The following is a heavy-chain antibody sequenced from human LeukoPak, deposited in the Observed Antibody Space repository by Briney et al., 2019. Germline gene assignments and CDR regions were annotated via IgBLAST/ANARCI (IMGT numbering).Heavy chain of an antibody. Sequence: ASVKVSCKASGYTFTGYYMHWVRQAPEQGLEWMGWINPNSGGTNYAQKFQGRVTMTRDTSTSTAYMELSRLRSDDTAVYYCASPPLGYYDSSGPEFDYWGQGTLVTVSS. CDR3: ASPPLGYYDSSGPEFDY. D-gene: IGHD3-22*01. V-gene: IGHV1-2*02. CDR1: GYTFTGYY. J-gene: IGHJ4*02. CDR2: INPNSGGT.